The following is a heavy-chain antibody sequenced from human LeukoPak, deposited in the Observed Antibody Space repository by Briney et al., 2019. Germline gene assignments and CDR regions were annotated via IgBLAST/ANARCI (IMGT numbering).Heavy chain of an antibody. J-gene: IGHJ6*03. CDR2: IYHSGST. V-gene: IGHV4-38-2*02. CDR3: ASVDSTGDYYYYYMDV. Sequence: SETLSLTCTVSGYSISSGYYWGWIRQPPGKWLEWIGSIYHSGSTYYNPSLKSRVTISVDTSKNQFSLKLSSVTAADTAVYYCASVDSTGDYYYYYMDVWGKGTTVTVSS. CDR1: GYSISSGYY. D-gene: IGHD7-27*01.